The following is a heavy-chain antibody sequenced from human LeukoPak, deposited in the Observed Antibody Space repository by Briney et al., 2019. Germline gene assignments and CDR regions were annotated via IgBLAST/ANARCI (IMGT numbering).Heavy chain of an antibody. V-gene: IGHV3-11*04. Sequence: PGGSLRLSCAASGFTFSDYFMSWIRQGPGKGLEWVSHIDSSGTIYYADSVKGRFTISRDNAKNPLYLQMNSLRAEDTAVYYCARCGGDCYANWFDPWGQGTLVTVSS. CDR3: ARCGGDCYANWFDP. CDR2: IDSSGTI. J-gene: IGHJ5*02. D-gene: IGHD2-21*02. CDR1: GFTFSDYF.